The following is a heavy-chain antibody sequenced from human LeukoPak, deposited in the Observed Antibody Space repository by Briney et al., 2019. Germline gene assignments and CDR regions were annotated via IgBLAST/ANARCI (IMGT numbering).Heavy chain of an antibody. CDR2: IYYSGST. CDR1: GGSISSYY. D-gene: IGHD2-2*01. J-gene: IGHJ6*03. V-gene: IGHV4-59*01. Sequence: SETLSLTCTVSGGSISSYYWSWIRQPPGKGLEWIGYIYYSGSTNYNPSLKSRVTISVDTSKNQFSLKLSSVTAADTAVHYCARVSRGYMDVWGKGTTVTVSS. CDR3: ARVSRGYMDV.